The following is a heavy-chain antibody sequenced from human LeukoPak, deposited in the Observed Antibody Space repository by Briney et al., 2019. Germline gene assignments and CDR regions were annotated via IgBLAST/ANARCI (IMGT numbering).Heavy chain of an antibody. Sequence: GSLRLSCAASGFTFSDYILDWVRQAPGKGLEWIGSIYYSGSTYYNPSLKSRVTISVDTSKNQFSLKLSSVTAADTAVYYCATRVDSSGFFDYWGQGTLVTVSS. CDR3: ATRVDSSGFFDY. CDR2: IYYSGST. D-gene: IGHD3-22*01. V-gene: IGHV4-38-2*01. J-gene: IGHJ4*02. CDR1: GFTFSDYI.